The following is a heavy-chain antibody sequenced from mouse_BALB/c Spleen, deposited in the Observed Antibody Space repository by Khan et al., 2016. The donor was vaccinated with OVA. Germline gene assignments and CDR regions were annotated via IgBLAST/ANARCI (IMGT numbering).Heavy chain of an antibody. V-gene: IGHV3-8*02. CDR1: GDSITTGY. D-gene: IGHD2-14*01. CDR2: IIYTGYT. Sequence: EVQLQESGPSLVKPSQTLSLTCSVTGDSITTGYWNWIRKFPGNKLEYMGYIIYTGYTYYNSSLKSRISITRHTSNNQYYLQLNSVTDEDTATYDCARSTYRYAFDYWGQGTLVTVSA. J-gene: IGHJ3*01. CDR3: ARSTYRYAFDY.